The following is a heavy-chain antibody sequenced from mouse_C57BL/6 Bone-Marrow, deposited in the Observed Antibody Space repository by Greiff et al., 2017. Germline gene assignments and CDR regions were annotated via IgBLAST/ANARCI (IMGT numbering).Heavy chain of an antibody. CDR2: ISSGGSYT. Sequence: EVQRVESGGDLVKPGGSLKLSCAASGFTFSSYGMSWVRQTPDKRLEWVATISSGGSYTYYPDSVKGRFTISRDNSKNTLYLQLSSLKSEDTALYCCAREDYRSGDYWGQGTTLTVSS. V-gene: IGHV5-6*01. CDR1: GFTFSSYG. D-gene: IGHD2-4*01. CDR3: AREDYRSGDY. J-gene: IGHJ4*01.